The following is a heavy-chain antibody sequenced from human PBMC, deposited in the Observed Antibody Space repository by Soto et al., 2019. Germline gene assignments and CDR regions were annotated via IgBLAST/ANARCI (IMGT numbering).Heavy chain of an antibody. CDR3: ARSRTRGAFITMVRGVIYYYGMDV. Sequence: GGSLRLSCAASGFTFDDYGMSWVRPATGKGLEWVSVINWNGGSTGYADSVKGRFTISRDNAKNSLYLQMNSLRAEDTALYYCARSRTRGAFITMVRGVIYYYGMDVWAQGTTVTVSS. CDR1: GFTFDDYG. D-gene: IGHD3-10*01. J-gene: IGHJ6*02. CDR2: INWNGGST. V-gene: IGHV3-20*04.